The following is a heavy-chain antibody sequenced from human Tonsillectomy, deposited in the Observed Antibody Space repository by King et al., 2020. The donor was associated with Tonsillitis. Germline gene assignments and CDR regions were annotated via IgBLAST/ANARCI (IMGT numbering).Heavy chain of an antibody. CDR1: GYTFTYD. V-gene: IGHV1-8*01. Sequence: VQLVESGAEVKKPGASVKVSCKASGYTFTYDINWVRQATGQGLEWMGWMNPNSGNTGYAQKFQGRVTMTRDTSISTAYMELSSLTSDDTAVYYCAREYGGNSGWFDPWGQGTLVTVSS. CDR2: MNPNSGNT. CDR3: AREYGGNSGWFDP. D-gene: IGHD4-23*01. J-gene: IGHJ5*02.